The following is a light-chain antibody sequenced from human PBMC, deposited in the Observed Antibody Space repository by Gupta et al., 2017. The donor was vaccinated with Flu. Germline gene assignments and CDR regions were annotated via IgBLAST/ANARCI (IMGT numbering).Light chain of an antibody. V-gene: IGLV1-44*01. CDR1: SSNIGSNT. CDR2: SNN. CDR3: AAWDDSQGVV. J-gene: IGLJ2*01. Sequence: QSVLTQPPSASGTPGHRVTISCSGSSSNIGSNTVNWYRQLPGTAPKLLIYSNNQRPSGVPGRFSGSKSGTSASLAISWIQSEDEAGYYCAAWDDSQGVVFGGGTKLTVL.